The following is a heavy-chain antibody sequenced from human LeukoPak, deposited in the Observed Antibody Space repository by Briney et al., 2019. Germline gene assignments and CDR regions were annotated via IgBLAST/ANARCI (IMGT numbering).Heavy chain of an antibody. Sequence: GGSLRLSCAASGFTFSSYSMNWVRQAPGKGLEWVSSISSSSSYIYYADSVKGRFTISRDNAKNSLYLQMNSLRAEDTAVYYCAKVLYSSGWYDFDYWGQGTLVTVSS. J-gene: IGHJ4*02. CDR3: AKVLYSSGWYDFDY. V-gene: IGHV3-21*04. CDR1: GFTFSSYS. D-gene: IGHD6-19*01. CDR2: ISSSSSYI.